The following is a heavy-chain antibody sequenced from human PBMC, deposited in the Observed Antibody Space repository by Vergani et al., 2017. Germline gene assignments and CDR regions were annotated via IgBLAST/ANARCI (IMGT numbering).Heavy chain of an antibody. CDR2: ISSSSSYI. Sequence: EVQLVESGGGLVKPGGSLRLSCAASGFTFSSYSMNWVRQAPGKGLEWVSSISSSSSYIYYADSVKGRFTISRDNAKNSLYLQMNSLRAEDTAVYYCAREPRTPYCGSARCYVHAFDIWGRGTVVTVSA. D-gene: IGHD2-2*01. J-gene: IGHJ3*02. V-gene: IGHV3-21*01. CDR1: GFTFSSYS. CDR3: AREPRTPYCGSARCYVHAFDI.